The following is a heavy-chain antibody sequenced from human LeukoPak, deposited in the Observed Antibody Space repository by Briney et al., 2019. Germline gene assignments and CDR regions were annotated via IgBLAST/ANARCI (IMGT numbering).Heavy chain of an antibody. D-gene: IGHD5-18*01. CDR2: IYYSGST. J-gene: IGHJ4*02. V-gene: IGHV4-30-4*08. Sequence: SETLSLTCTVSGGSISSGGYYWSWIRQHPGKGLEWIGYIYYSGSTYYNPSLKSRVTISVDTSKNQFSLKLSSVTAADTAVYYCASSLRRGYSYGQFDYWGQGTLVTVSS. CDR3: ASSLRRGYSYGQFDY. CDR1: GGSISSGGYY.